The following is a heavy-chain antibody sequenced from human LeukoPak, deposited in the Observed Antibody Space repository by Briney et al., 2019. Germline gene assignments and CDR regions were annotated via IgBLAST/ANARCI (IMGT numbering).Heavy chain of an antibody. CDR2: IKQDGSEK. CDR1: GFTFSRFW. V-gene: IGHV3-7*04. CDR3: ARDGTYTDYDPDFDI. D-gene: IGHD5-12*01. J-gene: IGHJ4*02. Sequence: PGGSLRLSCAASGFTFSRFWMRWVRQAPGKGLEWVANIKQDGSEKYYVDSVKGRFTISRDNAKNSLYLQMNSLRAEDTAVFYCARDGTYTDYDPDFDIWGQGTLVTVSS.